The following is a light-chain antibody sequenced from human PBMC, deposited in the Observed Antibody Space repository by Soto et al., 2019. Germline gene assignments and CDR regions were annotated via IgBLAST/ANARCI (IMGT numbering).Light chain of an antibody. CDR1: QGISRW. V-gene: IGKV1-12*01. CDR2: GAS. Sequence: DIQMTQSPSFVSASVGDRVTITCRASQGISRWLAWYQQRPGTAPELLIYGASSLLSGVPSRFSGSVSGTDFTLAISGLQPEDFATYYCRQANSLPLTFGLGTRLEIK. CDR3: RQANSLPLT. J-gene: IGKJ5*01.